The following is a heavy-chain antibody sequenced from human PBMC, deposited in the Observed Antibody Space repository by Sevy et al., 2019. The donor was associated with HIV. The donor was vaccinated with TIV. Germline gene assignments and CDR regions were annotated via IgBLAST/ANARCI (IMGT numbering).Heavy chain of an antibody. Sequence: GGSLRLSCTASGFTFGEYSMSWFRQAPGKGLEWVSFIRSEVYGGTTEYAASVKGRFTISRDDSKSIAYLQMSSLKTEDTAVYYCTRGRRVYADYGVYYWGQGTLVTVSS. V-gene: IGHV3-49*03. CDR2: IRSEVYGGTT. D-gene: IGHD4-17*01. CDR3: TRGRRVYADYGVYY. J-gene: IGHJ4*02. CDR1: GFTFGEYS.